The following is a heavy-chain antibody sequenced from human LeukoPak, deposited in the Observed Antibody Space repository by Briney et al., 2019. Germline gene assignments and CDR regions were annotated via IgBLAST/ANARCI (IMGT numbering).Heavy chain of an antibody. CDR1: GFTFSIYS. Sequence: PVGSLRLSCAASGFTFSIYSMNWVRQAPGKGLEWVSSISSSGSDIYYADSVKGGITISRDNPKNSLYLQTNSLRAEDTHVYYCARGAEEVLGAFDIWGQGTMVTVSS. J-gene: IGHJ3*02. V-gene: IGHV3-21*01. D-gene: IGHD4/OR15-4a*01. CDR2: ISSSGSDI. CDR3: ARGAEEVLGAFDI.